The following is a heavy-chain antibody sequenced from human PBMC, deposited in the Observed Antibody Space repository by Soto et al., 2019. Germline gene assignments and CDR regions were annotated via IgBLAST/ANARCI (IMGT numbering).Heavy chain of an antibody. V-gene: IGHV3-30*18. Sequence: QVQVVESGGGVVQPGHSLRLSCAASGFSLINSGMHGVRQAPGKGLEWVAVITDDGINRFYGDTVKGRFTISRDITNNRLYLQMDSLRPEDTAVYYCAKEEGNYYGLDVWGQGTTVIVSS. CDR2: ITDDGINR. J-gene: IGHJ6*02. CDR3: AKEEGNYYGLDV. CDR1: GFSLINSG.